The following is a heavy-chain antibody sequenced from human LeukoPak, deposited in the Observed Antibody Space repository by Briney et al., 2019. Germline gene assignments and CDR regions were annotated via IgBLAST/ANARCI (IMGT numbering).Heavy chain of an antibody. CDR3: AIQAGDFDY. CDR1: GFTFSSYA. Sequence: GGSLRLSCAASGFTFSSYAMHWVRQAPGKGLEWVAVISYDGSNKYYADSVKGRFTISRDNSKNTLYLQMNSLRAEDTAVYYCAIQAGDFDYWGQGTLVTVSS. CDR2: ISYDGSNK. J-gene: IGHJ4*02. D-gene: IGHD4-17*01. V-gene: IGHV3-30*04.